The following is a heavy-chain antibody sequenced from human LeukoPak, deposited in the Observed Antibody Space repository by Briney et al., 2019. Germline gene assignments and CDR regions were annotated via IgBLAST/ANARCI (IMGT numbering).Heavy chain of an antibody. CDR1: GFTFSSYA. D-gene: IGHD1-26*01. J-gene: IGHJ4*02. CDR3: ARTLGLLQFHFDY. V-gene: IGHV3-30*14. Sequence: SGGSLRLSCAASGFTFSSYAMHWVRQAPGKGLEWVAVISYDGSNKYYADSVKGRFTISRDNSKNTLYLQMNSLRAEDTAVYYCARTLGLLQFHFDYWGQGTLVTVSS. CDR2: ISYDGSNK.